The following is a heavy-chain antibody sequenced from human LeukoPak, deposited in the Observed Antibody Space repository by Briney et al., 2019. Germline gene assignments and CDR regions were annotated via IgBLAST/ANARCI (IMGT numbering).Heavy chain of an antibody. Sequence: SETLSLTCTVSGGSISSGSYYWSWIRQPAGKGLEWIGRIYTSGSTNYNPSLKSRVTISVDTSKNQFSLKLSSVTAADTAVYYCARSLHSHFDIVVVPAAYGAFDIWGQGTMVTVSS. CDR1: GGSISSGSYY. D-gene: IGHD2-2*01. CDR3: ARSLHSHFDIVVVPAAYGAFDI. V-gene: IGHV4-61*02. CDR2: IYTSGST. J-gene: IGHJ3*02.